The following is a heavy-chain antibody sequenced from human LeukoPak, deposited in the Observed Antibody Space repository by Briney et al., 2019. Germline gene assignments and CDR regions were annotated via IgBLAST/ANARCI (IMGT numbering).Heavy chain of an antibody. CDR1: GYTFTGYY. V-gene: IGHV1-2*02. Sequence: GASVKVSCKASGYTFTGYYMHWVRQAPGQGLEWMGWINPDSGGTNYAQNFQGRVTMTTDTSISTAYMELSRLKSDDTAVYFCSRDLRGMTTLTTWGTWGQGTLVTVSS. CDR3: SRDLRGMTTLTTWGT. D-gene: IGHD4-11*01. CDR2: INPDSGGT. J-gene: IGHJ5*02.